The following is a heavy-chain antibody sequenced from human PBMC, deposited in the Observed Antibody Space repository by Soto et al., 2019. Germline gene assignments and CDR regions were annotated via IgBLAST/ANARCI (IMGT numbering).Heavy chain of an antibody. CDR3: ARVERYFDLNWFDP. CDR2: IKQDGSEK. J-gene: IGHJ5*02. Sequence: GGSLRLSCAASGFTFSSYWMSWVRQAPGKGLEWVANIKQDGSEKYYVDSVKGRFTISRDNAKNSLYLQMNSLRAEDTAVYYCARVERYFDLNWFDPWGQGTLVTVSS. D-gene: IGHD3-9*01. CDR1: GFTFSSYW. V-gene: IGHV3-7*01.